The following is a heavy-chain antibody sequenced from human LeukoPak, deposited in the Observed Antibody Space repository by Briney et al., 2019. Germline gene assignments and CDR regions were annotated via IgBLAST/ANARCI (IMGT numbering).Heavy chain of an antibody. J-gene: IGHJ4*02. D-gene: IGHD3-22*01. Sequence: GGSLRLSCATSGFTFDDYGMSWVRHAPGKGLEWVSGINWNGGSTGYADSVKGRFTISRDNAKNSLYLQMNSLRAEDTALYHCARDSSSGPIDYWGQGTLVTVSS. CDR2: INWNGGST. CDR1: GFTFDDYG. CDR3: ARDSSSGPIDY. V-gene: IGHV3-20*01.